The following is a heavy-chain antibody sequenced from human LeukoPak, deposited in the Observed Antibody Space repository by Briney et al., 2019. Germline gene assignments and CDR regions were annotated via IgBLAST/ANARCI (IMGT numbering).Heavy chain of an antibody. Sequence: GGSLRLSCEASGFNFSNYGMHWVRQAPGKGLERVTFIRFDGNNKYYADSVKGRFTISRYNSKNTVYLEMRSLRSEDTAVYYCAKHLFPDRYTVEDERKGAWGQGTLVTVSS. CDR3: AKHLFPDRYTVEDERKGA. V-gene: IGHV3-30*02. CDR1: GFNFSNYG. CDR2: IRFDGNNK. D-gene: IGHD1-1*01. J-gene: IGHJ5*02.